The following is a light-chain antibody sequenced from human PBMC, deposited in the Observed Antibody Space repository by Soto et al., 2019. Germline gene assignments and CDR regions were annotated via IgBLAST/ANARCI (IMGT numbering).Light chain of an antibody. CDR2: DVS. Sequence: DIHMTHAPSTLSASVGDRVTITCRASQIINYWLAWYQQKPGKAPKVLIYDVSTLESGVPSRFSGSGSGTEFTLTISSLQSDDLATYYCQQYHTDWTFGQGTKVDI. CDR3: QQYHTDWT. V-gene: IGKV1-5*01. CDR1: QIINYW. J-gene: IGKJ1*01.